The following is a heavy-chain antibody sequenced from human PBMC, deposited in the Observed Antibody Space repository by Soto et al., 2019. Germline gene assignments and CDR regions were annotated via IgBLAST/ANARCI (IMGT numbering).Heavy chain of an antibody. J-gene: IGHJ4*02. CDR3: TIGAGWKTDY. CDR2: IHHSGST. V-gene: IGHV4-59*01. CDR1: AGSISSNY. D-gene: IGHD6-19*01. Sequence: QVQLQESGPGLVRPSETLSLTCTVSAGSISSNYWNWIRQAPGKGLEWIVLIHHSGSTNYNPSLKSRGTNSLDTSKNQLSLKLSYVAAADTAVYYCTIGAGWKTDYWGQGTLVTVSS.